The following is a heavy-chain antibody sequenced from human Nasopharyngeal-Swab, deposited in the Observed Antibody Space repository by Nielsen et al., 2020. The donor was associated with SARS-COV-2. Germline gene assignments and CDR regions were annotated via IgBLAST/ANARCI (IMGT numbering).Heavy chain of an antibody. D-gene: IGHD3-10*01. Sequence: SVKVSCKASGFTSTSSAVQWVRQARGQRLEWIGWIVVGSGNTNYARKFQERVTITRDMSTSTAYMELSSLRSEDTAVYYCAADQGVQGARGDYWGQGTLVTVSS. CDR1: GFTSTSSA. J-gene: IGHJ4*02. CDR2: IVVGSGNT. CDR3: AADQGVQGARGDY. V-gene: IGHV1-58*01.